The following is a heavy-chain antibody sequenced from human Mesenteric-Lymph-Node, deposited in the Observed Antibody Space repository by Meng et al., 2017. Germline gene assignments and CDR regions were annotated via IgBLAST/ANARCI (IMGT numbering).Heavy chain of an antibody. V-gene: IGHV3-30*01. CDR2: IQHDGSAT. D-gene: IGHD6-19*01. CDR3: AREKGSSGRARWFDP. Sequence: GGSLRLSCGSSEFVLSHSPMHWVRQAQGKGLEWVAGIQHDGSATHYPDSLKGRSTISRDNSKNTVYLQMNSLRPEDAAVYYCAREKGSSGRARWFDPWGQGTLVTVSS. CDR1: EFVLSHSP. J-gene: IGHJ5*02.